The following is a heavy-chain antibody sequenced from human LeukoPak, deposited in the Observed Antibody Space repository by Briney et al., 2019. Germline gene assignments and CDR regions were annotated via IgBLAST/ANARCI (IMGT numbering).Heavy chain of an antibody. D-gene: IGHD3-22*01. CDR2: VNTNTGNP. Sequence: ASVKVSCKASGYTFTSSAMNWVRQAPGQGLEYMGWVNTNTGNPTYAQGFTGRFVFSSDSSVSTAYLQITSLKADDSAIYFCASCNDSSGYFAYWGQGTLVTVSS. CDR3: ASCNDSSGYFAY. J-gene: IGHJ4*02. V-gene: IGHV7-4-1*02. CDR1: GYTFTSSA.